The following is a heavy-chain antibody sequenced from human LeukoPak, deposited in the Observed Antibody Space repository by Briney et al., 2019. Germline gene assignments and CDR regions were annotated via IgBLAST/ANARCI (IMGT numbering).Heavy chain of an antibody. CDR3: AREGITIFGVVIPYYMDV. V-gene: IGHV4-4*07. J-gene: IGHJ6*03. D-gene: IGHD3-3*01. CDR1: GGSISSYY. Sequence: PSETLSLTCTVSGGSISSYYWSWIRQPAGKGLEWIGRIYGSGGTNYNSSLKSRVTMSADTSKNQFSLKLSSVTAADTAVYYCAREGITIFGVVIPYYMDVWGKGTTVTVSS. CDR2: IYGSGGT.